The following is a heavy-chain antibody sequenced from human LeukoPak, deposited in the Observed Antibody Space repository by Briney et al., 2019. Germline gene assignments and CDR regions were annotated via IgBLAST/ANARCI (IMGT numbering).Heavy chain of an antibody. V-gene: IGHV3-30*04. CDR1: GFTFSSYA. CDR2: ISYDGSNK. J-gene: IGHJ3*01. CDR3: ARDHLTV. Sequence: PGGSLRLSCAASGFTFSSYAMHWVRQAPGKGLEWVAVISYDGSNKYYADSVKGRFTISRDNSENTLYLQMNSLRAEDTAVYYCARDHLTVWGQGTMVTVSS.